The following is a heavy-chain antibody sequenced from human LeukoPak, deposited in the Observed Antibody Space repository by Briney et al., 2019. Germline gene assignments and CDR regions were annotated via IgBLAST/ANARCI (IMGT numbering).Heavy chain of an antibody. J-gene: IGHJ6*02. CDR3: ARDTEDYYYYYGMDV. V-gene: IGHV1-18*01. CDR1: GYTFTSYG. CDR2: ISAYNGNT. Sequence: ASVKVSCKASGYTFTSYGISWVRQAPGQGLEWMGWISAYNGNTNYAQKLQGRVTMTTDTSTSTAYMELRSLRSDDTAVYYCARDTEDYYYYYGMDVWGQGTTVTVS.